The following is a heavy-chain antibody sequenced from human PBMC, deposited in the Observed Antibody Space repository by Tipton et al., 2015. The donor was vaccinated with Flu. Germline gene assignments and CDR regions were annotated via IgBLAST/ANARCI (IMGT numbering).Heavy chain of an antibody. V-gene: IGHV3-11*01. Sequence: SLRLSCAASGLVFTDYYMSWIRQAPGKGLEWIAYVSASGAVTQYADSVKGRFTISRDDAEKSASLHMSALKAEDTAVYYCARGPPYCSGGRCQGYWGQGALVTVSS. CDR1: GLVFTDYY. CDR3: ARGPPYCSGGRCQGY. D-gene: IGHD2-15*01. CDR2: VSASGAVT. J-gene: IGHJ4*02.